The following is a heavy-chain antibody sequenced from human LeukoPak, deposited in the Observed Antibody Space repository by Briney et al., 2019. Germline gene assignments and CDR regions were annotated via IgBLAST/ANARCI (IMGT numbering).Heavy chain of an antibody. D-gene: IGHD5-12*01. V-gene: IGHV3-64D*06. CDR3: VKDLGYSGYGFFY. Sequence: GGSLRLSCSASGFTFSSYAMHWVRQAPGKGLEYVSAISSNGGSTYYADSVKGRFTISRDNSKNTLYLQMSRLRAEDTAVYYCVKDLGYSGYGFFYCGQGNLVSVSS. CDR2: ISSNGGST. J-gene: IGHJ4*02. CDR1: GFTFSSYA.